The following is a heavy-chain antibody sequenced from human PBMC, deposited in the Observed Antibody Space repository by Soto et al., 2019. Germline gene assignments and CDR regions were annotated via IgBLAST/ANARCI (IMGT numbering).Heavy chain of an antibody. D-gene: IGHD3-22*01. CDR3: ARDGDYYDSSGYYWRYFDY. Sequence: SVTLSVTWTVAGGSIRNVDYYWSWIRQPPGKGLEWIGYIYYSGSTYYNPSLKSRVTISVDTSKNQFSLKLSSVTAADTAVYYCARDGDYYDSSGYYWRYFDYWGQGTLVTVSS. J-gene: IGHJ4*02. CDR1: GGSIRNVDYY. CDR2: IYYSGST. V-gene: IGHV4-30-4*01.